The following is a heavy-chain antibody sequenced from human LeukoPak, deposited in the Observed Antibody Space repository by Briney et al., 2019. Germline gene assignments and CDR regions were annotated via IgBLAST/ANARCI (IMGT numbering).Heavy chain of an antibody. Sequence: SGPTLVKPTQTLTLTCTFSGFSLSNSGVGVGWIRQPPGKALEWLALIYWDDDKRYSPSLKSRLTITKDTSKNQVVLTMTNMDPVDTATYYCARSLVTYSKGPHRPYYYYGMDVWGQGTTVTVSS. D-gene: IGHD4-11*01. CDR2: IYWDDDK. V-gene: IGHV2-5*02. CDR3: ARSLVTYSKGPHRPYYYYGMDV. J-gene: IGHJ6*02. CDR1: GFSLSNSGVG.